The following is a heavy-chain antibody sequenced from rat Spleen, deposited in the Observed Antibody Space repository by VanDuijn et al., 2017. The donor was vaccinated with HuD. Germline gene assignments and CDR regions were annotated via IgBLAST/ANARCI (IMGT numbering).Heavy chain of an antibody. Sequence: EVQLVESDGGLLQPGRSLKLSCSASGFTFSDYFMAWVRQAPTKGLEWVATISYDGRRTYYRDSVKGRFTISRDNAKSTLYLQMNSLRSEDTATYYCARPGSDWAFAYWGQGTLVTVSS. CDR2: ISYDGRRT. V-gene: IGHV5-29*01. CDR1: GFTFSDYF. CDR3: ARPGSDWAFAY. D-gene: IGHD1-4*01. J-gene: IGHJ3*01.